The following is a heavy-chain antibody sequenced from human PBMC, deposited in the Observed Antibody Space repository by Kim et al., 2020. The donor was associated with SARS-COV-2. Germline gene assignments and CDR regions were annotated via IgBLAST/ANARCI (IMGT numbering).Heavy chain of an antibody. D-gene: IGHD3-10*01. CDR1: GFTFSSYW. J-gene: IGHJ3*02. CDR2: IKQDGSEK. V-gene: IGHV3-7*03. CDR3: AREAFGEQTVPNDAFDI. Sequence: GGSLRLSCAASGFTFSSYWMSWVRQAPGKGLEWVANIKQDGSEKYYVDSVKGRFTISRDNAKNSLYLQMNSLRAEDTAVYYCAREAFGEQTVPNDAFDIWGQGTMVTVSS.